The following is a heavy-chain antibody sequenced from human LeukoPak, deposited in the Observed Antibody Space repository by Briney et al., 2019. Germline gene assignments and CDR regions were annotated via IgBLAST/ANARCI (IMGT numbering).Heavy chain of an antibody. V-gene: IGHV3-30*03. CDR2: ISYDGSDR. Sequence: PGGSLRLSCAASGFIFGDYAMHWVRQAPGKGLEWVAMISYDGSDRKYVDSVKGRFTISRDNSRNTVHLQMSSLKTEDTAMYYCASPGATDWTDFDYWGQGSLVTVSS. CDR3: ASPGATDWTDFDY. J-gene: IGHJ4*02. CDR1: GFIFGDYA. D-gene: IGHD3-9*01.